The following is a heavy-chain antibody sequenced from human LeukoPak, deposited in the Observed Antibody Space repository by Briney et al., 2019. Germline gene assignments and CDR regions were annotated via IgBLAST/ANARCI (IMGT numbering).Heavy chain of an antibody. CDR1: GGSISSNY. D-gene: IGHD5-24*01. V-gene: IGHV4-59*01. CDR2: IYYSGST. Sequence: SQTLSLTCTVAGGSISSNYWSCIRQPPGKGLEWIGYIYYSGSTTYNPSLKSRVTISVDTSKNQFSLKLSSVTAADTAVYYCASGEMATPDYWGQGTLVTVSS. J-gene: IGHJ4*02. CDR3: ASGEMATPDY.